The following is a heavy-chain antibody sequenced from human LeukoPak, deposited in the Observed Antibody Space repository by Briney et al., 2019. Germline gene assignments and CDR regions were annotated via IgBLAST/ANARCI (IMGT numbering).Heavy chain of an antibody. Sequence: KPSETLSLTCTVSGGSISSYYWSWIRQPPGKGLEWIGYIYYSGSTNYNPSLKSRVTISVDTSKNQFSLKLISVTAADTAVYYCARSHYGSGPFDYWGQGTLVTVSS. V-gene: IGHV4-59*01. CDR1: GGSISSYY. D-gene: IGHD3-10*01. CDR3: ARSHYGSGPFDY. J-gene: IGHJ4*02. CDR2: IYYSGST.